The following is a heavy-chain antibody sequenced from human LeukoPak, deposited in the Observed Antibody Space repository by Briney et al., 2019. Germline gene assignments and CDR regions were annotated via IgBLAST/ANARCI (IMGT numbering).Heavy chain of an antibody. Sequence: SETLSLTCAVYGGSFSGYYWGWIRQPPGKGLEWIGEIDHSGSTNYNPSLKSRVTISVDTSKNQFSLKLSSVTAADTAVYYCARDPHKASDFDYWGQGTLVTVSS. CDR1: GGSFSGYY. J-gene: IGHJ4*02. D-gene: IGHD5-18*01. V-gene: IGHV4-34*01. CDR3: ARDPHKASDFDY. CDR2: IDHSGST.